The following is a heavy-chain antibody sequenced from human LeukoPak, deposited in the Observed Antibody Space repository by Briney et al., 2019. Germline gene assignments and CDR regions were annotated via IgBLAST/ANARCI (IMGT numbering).Heavy chain of an antibody. Sequence: GGALKLSCAVCGFTFSGSAMHWVRQASGKGLEWVGRIRSKANGYATAYAASVKGKFTISRDDSKNTAYLQMNSLKAEDTAVYYCTRSTSNSSSSRFDYWGQGALVTVSS. J-gene: IGHJ4*02. D-gene: IGHD6-6*01. V-gene: IGHV3-73*01. CDR2: IRSKANGYAT. CDR1: GFTFSGSA. CDR3: TRSTSNSSSSRFDY.